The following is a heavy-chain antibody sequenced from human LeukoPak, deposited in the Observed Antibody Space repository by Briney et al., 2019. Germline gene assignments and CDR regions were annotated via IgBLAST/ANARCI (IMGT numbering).Heavy chain of an antibody. J-gene: IGHJ4*02. D-gene: IGHD3-9*01. CDR2: IIPILGIP. V-gene: IGHV1-69*10. CDR3: ARAADILTGYPLMN. CDR1: GGTFSSYA. Sequence: ASVKVSCKASGGTFSSYAISWVRQAPGQGLEWMGGIIPILGIPNYAQKFQGRVTIAADKSTSTVYMELSSLRSDDTAVYYCARAADILTGYPLMNWGQGTLVTVSS.